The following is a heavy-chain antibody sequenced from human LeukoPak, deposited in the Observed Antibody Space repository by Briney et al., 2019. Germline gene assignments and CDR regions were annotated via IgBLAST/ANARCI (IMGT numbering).Heavy chain of an antibody. CDR1: GGSVNSGSDY. CDR3: ARGPNDDNGDYYYYLDV. J-gene: IGHJ6*03. Sequence: SETLSLTCIVSGGSVNSGSDYWTWIRQYPGKGLEWVGYTYDSGNTHYNPPLESRATISVEAPKNQFSLKLTSVTAADTAVYFCARGPNDDNGDYYYYLDVWGKGTSVTVSS. CDR2: TYDSGNT. V-gene: IGHV4-31*03. D-gene: IGHD4/OR15-4a*01.